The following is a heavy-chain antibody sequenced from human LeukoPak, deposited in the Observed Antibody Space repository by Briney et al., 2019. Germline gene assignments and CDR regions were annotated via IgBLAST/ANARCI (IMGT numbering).Heavy chain of an antibody. CDR2: ISSNGGST. Sequence: GGSLRLSCAASGFTFSSYAMHWVRQAPGKGLEYVSAISSNGGSTYYANSMKGRFTISRDNSKNTLYLQMGSLRAEDMAVYYCARATPYYDSSGYSIYYYYMDVWGKGTTVTVSS. CDR1: GFTFSSYA. J-gene: IGHJ6*03. D-gene: IGHD3-22*01. V-gene: IGHV3-64*01. CDR3: ARATPYYDSSGYSIYYYYMDV.